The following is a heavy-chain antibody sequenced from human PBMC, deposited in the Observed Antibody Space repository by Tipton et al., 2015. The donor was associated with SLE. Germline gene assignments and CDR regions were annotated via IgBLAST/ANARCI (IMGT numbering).Heavy chain of an antibody. V-gene: IGHV3-11*03. CDR2: ISSSNSYT. D-gene: IGHD5-18*01. CDR1: GFTFSDYY. J-gene: IGHJ5*02. Sequence: SLRLSCAASGFTFSDYYMSWIRQAPGKGLEWVSYISSSNSYTNYADSVKGRFTISRDNAKNSLYLQMNSLRAEDTAVYYCARSAGYSYGYNWFDPWGQGTLVTVSS. CDR3: ARSAGYSYGYNWFDP.